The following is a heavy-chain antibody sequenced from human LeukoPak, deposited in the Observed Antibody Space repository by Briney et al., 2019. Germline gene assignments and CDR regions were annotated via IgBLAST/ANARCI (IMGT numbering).Heavy chain of an antibody. Sequence: ASVKVSCKASGCTFSSYVISWVRQAPGQGLEWMGRMIPILGIANYAQKFQGRVTITADKSTSTAYMELSSLRSEDTAVYYCAGVGSWSGGSCYEGCYYYGIDVWGQGTTVTVSS. CDR3: AGVGSWSGGSCYEGCYYYGIDV. CDR1: GCTFSSYV. D-gene: IGHD2-15*01. J-gene: IGHJ6*02. V-gene: IGHV1-69*04. CDR2: MIPILGIA.